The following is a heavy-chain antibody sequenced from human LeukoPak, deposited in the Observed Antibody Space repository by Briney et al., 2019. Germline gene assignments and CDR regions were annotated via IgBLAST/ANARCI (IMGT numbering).Heavy chain of an antibody. Sequence: GRSLRHSCAASGFNFSNYGMHGVRRVPGTGLGWVAVIWYDGNTKYYANYVKGRFTVSRDNSKTSLYLQMNILRPEDTAIYYCARDSGFGELVTYYFDYWGQGTLVTVSS. CDR2: IWYDGNTK. V-gene: IGHV3-33*01. J-gene: IGHJ4*02. D-gene: IGHD3-10*01. CDR3: ARDSGFGELVTYYFDY. CDR1: GFNFSNYG.